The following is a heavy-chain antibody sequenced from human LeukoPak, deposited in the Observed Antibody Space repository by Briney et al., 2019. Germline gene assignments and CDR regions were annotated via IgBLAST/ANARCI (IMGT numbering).Heavy chain of an antibody. CDR2: IYSSGDVR. V-gene: IGHV1-46*01. J-gene: IGHJ4*02. CDR1: GYTFTSCH. D-gene: IGHD1-1*01. CDR3: ARETPDAYNFDY. Sequence: ASVKVSFKASGYTFTSCHLHWVRQAPGQGLEWMGIIYSSGDVRGHAQNFQDRLTMTRDTSTSTIYMELSSLGSEDTAVYYCARETPDAYNFDYWGQGTLVTVSS.